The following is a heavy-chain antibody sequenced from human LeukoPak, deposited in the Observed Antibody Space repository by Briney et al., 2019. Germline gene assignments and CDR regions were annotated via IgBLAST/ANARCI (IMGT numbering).Heavy chain of an antibody. CDR2: ISSSSNYT. D-gene: IGHD3-22*01. J-gene: IGHJ4*02. CDR3: ARDRGYYDSSYLDY. V-gene: IGHV3-11*05. CDR1: GFTFSDYY. Sequence: GGSLRLSCAASGFTFSDYYMSWIRQAPGKGLEWVSYISSSSNYTNYADSVKGRFTISRDNAKNSLYLQMNSLRAEDTAVYYCARDRGYYDSSYLDYWGQGTLVTVSS.